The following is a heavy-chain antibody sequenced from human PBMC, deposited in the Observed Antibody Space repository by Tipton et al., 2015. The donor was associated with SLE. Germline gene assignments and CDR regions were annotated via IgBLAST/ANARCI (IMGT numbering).Heavy chain of an antibody. Sequence: GLVKPSETLSLTCTVSGGSISGSRNYWGWIRQSPGKGLEWIGNIYYSGSTYYNPSLKSRVTISVETSKNQFSLKLSSVTAADTAVYYCARRSDDYSNWFDPWGQGTQVTVSS. D-gene: IGHD4-11*01. CDR2: IYYSGST. V-gene: IGHV4-39*07. J-gene: IGHJ5*02. CDR3: ARRSDDYSNWFDP. CDR1: GGSISGSRNY.